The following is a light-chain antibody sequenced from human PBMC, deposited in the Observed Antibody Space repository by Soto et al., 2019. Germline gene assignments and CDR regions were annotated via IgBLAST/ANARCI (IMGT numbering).Light chain of an antibody. Sequence: EIVMTQSPATLSVSPGERATLSCRASQSVSTNLAWYQQKPGQAPRLLSYGASTRATGIPARFSGSGSGTEFPITISSLQYEDFAVYYCQQYNNWPPWTFGQGTKVEIK. CDR2: GAS. V-gene: IGKV3-15*01. CDR1: QSVSTN. CDR3: QQYNNWPPWT. J-gene: IGKJ1*01.